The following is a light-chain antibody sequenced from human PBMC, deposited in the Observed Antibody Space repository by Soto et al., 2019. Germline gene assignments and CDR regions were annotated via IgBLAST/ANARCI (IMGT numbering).Light chain of an antibody. V-gene: IGLV2-11*01. CDR1: SSDVGAYTY. CDR2: DVT. CDR3: CSYAGGYPHV. J-gene: IGLJ1*01. Sequence: QSALTQPRSVSGSPGQSVTISCTGTSSDVGAYTYVSWFQQHPGKAPKLIIYDVTKRPSGVPHPFSGSKSGNTASLTISGLQAEEEADYFCCSYAGGYPHVFGTGTKVTVL.